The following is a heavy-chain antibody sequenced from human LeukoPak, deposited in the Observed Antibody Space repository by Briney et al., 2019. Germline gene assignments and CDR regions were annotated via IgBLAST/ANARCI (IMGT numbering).Heavy chain of an antibody. Sequence: KTGGSLRLSCTASGFTFGDYAVTWFRQAPGKGLEWVGFIRSKAYGGTTEYAASVKGRFTISRDDSKSIAYLQMNSLKTEDTAVYYCTRALHGGDYWGQGTLVTVSS. CDR1: GFTFGDYA. CDR3: TRALHGGDY. D-gene: IGHD2-15*01. J-gene: IGHJ4*02. V-gene: IGHV3-49*05. CDR2: IRSKAYGGTT.